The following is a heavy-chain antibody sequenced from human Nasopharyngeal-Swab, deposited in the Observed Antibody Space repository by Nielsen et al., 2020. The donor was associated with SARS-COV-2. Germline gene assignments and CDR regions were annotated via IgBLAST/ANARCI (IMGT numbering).Heavy chain of an antibody. CDR2: ITSRGTYI. V-gene: IGHV3-21*01. CDR3: AGISATSGTFDY. D-gene: IGHD3-10*01. J-gene: IGHJ4*02. Sequence: RQAPGKGLEWGSSITSRGTYIYYADSAKGRFTISRDNAKQSVDLQMNDLRDEDTALYFCAGISATSGTFDYWGQGTLVTVSS.